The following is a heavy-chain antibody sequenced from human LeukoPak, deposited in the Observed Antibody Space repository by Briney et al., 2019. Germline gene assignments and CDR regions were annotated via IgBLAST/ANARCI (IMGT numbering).Heavy chain of an antibody. J-gene: IGHJ4*02. CDR3: AREGRGCSSTSCYQDY. D-gene: IGHD2-2*01. CDR1: GYTFTGYY. Sequence: VSVKVSCKASGYTFTGYYMHWVRQAPGQGPEWMGWINPNSGGTNYAQKFQGRVTMTRDTSTSTAYMELSRLRSDDTAVYYCAREGRGCSSTSCYQDYWGQGTLVTVSS. CDR2: INPNSGGT. V-gene: IGHV1-2*02.